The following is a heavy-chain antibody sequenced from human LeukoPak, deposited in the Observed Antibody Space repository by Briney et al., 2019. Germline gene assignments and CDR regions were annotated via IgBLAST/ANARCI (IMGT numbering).Heavy chain of an antibody. CDR1: GGSISRFY. D-gene: IGHD3-10*01. CDR2: IYSSGST. V-gene: IGHV4-4*07. J-gene: IGHJ4*02. Sequence: SETLSLTCTVSGGSISRFYWSWIRQPAGKGLEWIGRIYSSGSTNYNPSLKSRVTTSVDASKNQFSLKVSSVTAADTAVYYCAREWGVAFDYWGQGTLVTVSS. CDR3: AREWGVAFDY.